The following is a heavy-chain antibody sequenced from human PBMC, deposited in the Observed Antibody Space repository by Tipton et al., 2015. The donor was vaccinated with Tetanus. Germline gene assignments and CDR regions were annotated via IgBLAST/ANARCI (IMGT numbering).Heavy chain of an antibody. J-gene: IGHJ4*02. CDR2: VLPLFGTI. D-gene: IGHD3-3*01. CDR1: GGPFSSYV. V-gene: IGHV1-69*01. CDR3: ARDVRIFGEMTIEY. Sequence: QSGAEVKKPGSSVRVSCKSSGGPFSSYVIAWVRQAPGQGLEWMGGVLPLFGTIKYSQNFQERVTITADASKSTVYMELGSLRPGDTAVYYWARDVRIFGEMTIEYWGQGTLVTVSS.